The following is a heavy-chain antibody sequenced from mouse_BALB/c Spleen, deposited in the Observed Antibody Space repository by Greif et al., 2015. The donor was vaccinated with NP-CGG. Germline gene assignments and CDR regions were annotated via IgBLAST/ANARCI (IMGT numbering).Heavy chain of an antibody. CDR3: ARTTVVAYYFDY. CDR2: IAPGSGST. Sequence: DLVKPGASVKLSCKASGYTFTSYWINWIKQRPGQGLEWIGRIAPGSGSTYYNEMFKGKATLTVDTSSSTAYIQLSSLSSEDSAVYFCARTTVVAYYFDYWGQGTTLTVSS. V-gene: IGHV1S41*01. D-gene: IGHD1-1*01. CDR1: GYTFTSYW. J-gene: IGHJ2*01.